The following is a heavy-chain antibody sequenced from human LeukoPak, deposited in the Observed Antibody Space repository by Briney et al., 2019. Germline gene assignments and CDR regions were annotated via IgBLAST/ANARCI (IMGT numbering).Heavy chain of an antibody. D-gene: IGHD3-22*01. J-gene: IGHJ4*02. Sequence: GGSLRLSCAASGFTVSSKYMGWVRQAPGKGLEWVSTLYSNGNTYYADSVKGRFTISRDNSKNTLSLQMNSPRAEDTAVYYCARDYYDGSAYYSYYEYWGQGTLVTVSS. CDR1: GFTVSSKY. V-gene: IGHV3-53*01. CDR3: ARDYYDGSAYYSYYEY. CDR2: LYSNGNT.